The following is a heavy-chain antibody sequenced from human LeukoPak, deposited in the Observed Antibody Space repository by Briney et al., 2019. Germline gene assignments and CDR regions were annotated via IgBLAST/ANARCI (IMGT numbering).Heavy chain of an antibody. CDR2: IYTSGST. V-gene: IGHV4-4*09. J-gene: IGHJ2*01. CDR1: GGSISSYY. D-gene: IGHD2-2*02. Sequence: SETLSLTCTVSGGSISSYYWSWIRQPPGKGLEWIGYIYTSGSTNYNPSLKSRVTISVDTSKNQFSLKLSSVTAADTAVYYCARCRVPAAIRGWYFDLWGRGTLVTVSS. CDR3: ARCRVPAAIRGWYFDL.